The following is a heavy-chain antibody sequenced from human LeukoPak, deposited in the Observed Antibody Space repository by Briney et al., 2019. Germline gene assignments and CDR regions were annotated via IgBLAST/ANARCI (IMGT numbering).Heavy chain of an antibody. CDR3: ARVRYRLAETYIDY. Sequence: ASVKVSCKASGYTFTGYYMHWVRQAPGQGLEWMGWINPNSGGTNYAQKFQGRVTMTRDTSISTAYMELSRLRSDDTAVNYCARVRYRLAETYIDYWGQGTLVTVSS. CDR1: GYTFTGYY. D-gene: IGHD3-16*01. V-gene: IGHV1-2*02. CDR2: INPNSGGT. J-gene: IGHJ4*02.